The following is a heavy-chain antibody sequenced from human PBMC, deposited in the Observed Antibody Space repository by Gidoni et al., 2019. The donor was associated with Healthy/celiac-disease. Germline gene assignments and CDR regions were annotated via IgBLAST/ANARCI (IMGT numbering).Heavy chain of an antibody. CDR2: ISGIGGST. CDR1: GFTFSSYA. J-gene: IGHJ3*02. D-gene: IGHD2-15*01. Sequence: EVQLLESGGGLVQPGGSLRLHCAASGFTFSSYAMSWVRQAPGKGLEWVSAISGIGGSTYYADSVKGRFTISRDNSKNTLYLQMNSLRAEDTAVYYCANVLGYCSGGSCYPAGAFDIWGQGTMVTVSS. V-gene: IGHV3-23*01. CDR3: ANVLGYCSGGSCYPAGAFDI.